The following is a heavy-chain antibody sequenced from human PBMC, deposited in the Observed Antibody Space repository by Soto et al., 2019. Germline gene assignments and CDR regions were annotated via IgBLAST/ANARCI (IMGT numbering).Heavy chain of an antibody. D-gene: IGHD3-16*01. V-gene: IGHV3-33*01. CDR2: IWYDGSNK. CDR3: ASDSLKFTFGGVIDY. Sequence: QVQLVESGGGVVQPGRSLRLSCAASGFTFSSYGMHWVRQAPGKGLERVAVIWYDGSNKYYADSVKGRFTISRDNSKNTLYLQMNSLRAEDTAVYYCASDSLKFTFGGVIDYWGQGTLVTVSS. CDR1: GFTFSSYG. J-gene: IGHJ4*02.